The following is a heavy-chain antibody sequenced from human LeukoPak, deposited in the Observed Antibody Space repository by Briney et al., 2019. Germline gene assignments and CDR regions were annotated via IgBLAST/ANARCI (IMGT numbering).Heavy chain of an antibody. Sequence: GGSLRLSCAVSGFTVSSNYMSWIRQAPGKGLEWVSYISSSGSTIYYADSVKGRFTISRDNAKNSLYLQMNSLRAEDTAVYYCARDYGSGSYSVPGYWGQGTLVTVSS. V-gene: IGHV3-11*01. CDR2: ISSSGSTI. CDR3: ARDYGSGSYSVPGY. D-gene: IGHD3-10*01. CDR1: GFTVSSNY. J-gene: IGHJ4*02.